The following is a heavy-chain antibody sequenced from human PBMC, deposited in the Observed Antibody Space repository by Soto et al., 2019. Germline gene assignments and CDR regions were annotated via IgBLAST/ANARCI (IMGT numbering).Heavy chain of an antibody. D-gene: IGHD5-12*01. CDR1: GFSFSNYA. V-gene: IGHV3-23*04. J-gene: IGHJ4*02. CDR2: ISGNGRGT. Sequence: EVQLAESGGGLVQPGGSLRLSCAASGFSFSNYAMNWVRQAPGKGLEWVSDISGNGRGTYYGDSVKGRFTTSRDNSKSTLFLLLSCLSAEDTAVYYCANRARDGYNSPIDYCGQGTLVAVCS. CDR3: ANRARDGYNSPIDY.